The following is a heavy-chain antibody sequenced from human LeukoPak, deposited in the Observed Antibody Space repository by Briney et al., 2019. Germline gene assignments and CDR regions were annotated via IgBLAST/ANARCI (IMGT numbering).Heavy chain of an antibody. D-gene: IGHD2-15*01. Sequence: ASVKVSCKSSGYIFSNYRINWVRQAPGQGLEWMGWINGYNGNTNYAQKFQGRVTMTTDTSTSTAYMEVRSLRSDDTAVYYCARGGFICSGGSCYSGVFDIWGQGTMVTVSS. CDR3: ARGGFICSGGSCYSGVFDI. CDR2: INGYNGNT. CDR1: GYIFSNYR. J-gene: IGHJ3*02. V-gene: IGHV1-18*01.